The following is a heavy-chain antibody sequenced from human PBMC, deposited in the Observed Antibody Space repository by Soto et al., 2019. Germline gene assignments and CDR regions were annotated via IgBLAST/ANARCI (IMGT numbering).Heavy chain of an antibody. Sequence: QVQLVESGGGVVQPGRSLRLSCAASGFTFSTYGMHWVRQAPGKGLEWVALISYDGSNIYSADSVKVRFTISRDNSKNTLYLQMNSLGAEDSAVYYCAKAWGNYDMYFYYYMDVWGKGTTVTVSS. CDR2: ISYDGSNI. J-gene: IGHJ6*03. CDR1: GFTFSTYG. V-gene: IGHV3-30*18. CDR3: AKAWGNYDMYFYYYMDV. D-gene: IGHD4-4*01.